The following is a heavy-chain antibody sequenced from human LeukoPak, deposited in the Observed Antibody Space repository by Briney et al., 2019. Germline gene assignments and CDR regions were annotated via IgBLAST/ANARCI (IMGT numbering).Heavy chain of an antibody. CDR3: VKEILRFDL. V-gene: IGHV7-4-1*02. CDR1: GYSFNSQG. CDR2: INTDSGNP. J-gene: IGHJ3*01. Sequence: ASVKVSCKASGYSFNSQGMNWVRQAPGQGLEWMGWINTDSGNPTYAQGFTGRFVFSLDSAVSTAYLQISNLMPEDTGKYYCVKEILRFDLWGQGTMVTVSS.